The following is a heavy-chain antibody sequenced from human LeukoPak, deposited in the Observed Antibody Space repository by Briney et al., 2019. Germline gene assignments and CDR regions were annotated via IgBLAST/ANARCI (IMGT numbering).Heavy chain of an antibody. CDR2: SSSGSTI. D-gene: IGHD3-22*01. J-gene: IGHJ4*02. V-gene: IGHV3-11*01. Sequence: SSSGSTIYYADSVKGRFTISRDNAKNSLYLQMNSLRAEDTAVYYCATPGEYYYDSSGYYRYWGQGTLVTVSS. CDR3: ATPGEYYYDSSGYYRY.